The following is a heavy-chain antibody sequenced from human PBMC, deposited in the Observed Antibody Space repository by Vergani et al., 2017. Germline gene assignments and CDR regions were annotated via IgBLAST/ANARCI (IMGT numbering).Heavy chain of an antibody. Sequence: QLQLQESGPGLVKPSETLSLTCTVSGGSISSSSYYWSWIRQPPGKGLEWIGYIYYSGSTNYNPSLKSRVTISVDTSKNQFSLKLSSVTAADTAVYYCARERWEIAPLRSAFDIWGQGTMVTVSS. CDR3: ARERWEIAPLRSAFDI. V-gene: IGHV4-61*01. CDR2: IYYSGST. J-gene: IGHJ3*02. CDR1: GGSISSSSYY. D-gene: IGHD1-26*01.